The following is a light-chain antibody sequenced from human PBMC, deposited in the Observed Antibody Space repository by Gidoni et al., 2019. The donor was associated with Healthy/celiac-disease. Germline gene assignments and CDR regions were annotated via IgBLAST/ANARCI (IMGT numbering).Light chain of an antibody. Sequence: QSALTQPASVSGSPGQSIPISCTGTSSDVGGYNYVSWYQQHPGKAPKLMIYYVSNRPSGVSNRFSGSKSGNTASLTISGRQAEDEADYYCSSYTSSSTLEVFGGGTKLTVL. CDR3: SSYTSSSTLEV. V-gene: IGLV2-14*03. CDR1: SSDVGGYNY. J-gene: IGLJ3*02. CDR2: YVS.